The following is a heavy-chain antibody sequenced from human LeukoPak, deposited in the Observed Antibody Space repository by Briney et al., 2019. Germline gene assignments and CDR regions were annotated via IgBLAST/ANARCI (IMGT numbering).Heavy chain of an antibody. CDR1: GYTFSNFG. V-gene: IGHV1-18*01. Sequence: ASVRVSCKTSGYTFSNFGINWVRQAPGQGLEWMAWISGNNDNPNYGQKFQGRFTVTTDSSTSTAYMELRNLRSDDTAVYYCARDGPSTDDYWGQGTLVPVSS. D-gene: IGHD2-2*01. CDR3: ARDGPSTDDY. CDR2: ISGNNDNP. J-gene: IGHJ4*02.